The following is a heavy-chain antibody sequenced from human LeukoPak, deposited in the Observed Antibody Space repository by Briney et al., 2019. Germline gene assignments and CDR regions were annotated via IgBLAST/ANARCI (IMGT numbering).Heavy chain of an antibody. CDR2: ISYDGSIE. D-gene: IGHD3-16*02. CDR1: GFSFSNYG. Sequence: GGSLRLSCAASGFSFSNYGMHWVRQAPGKGLEWVAVISYDGSIEYYADSVKGRFTISRDNSKNTLYLQMNSLRAEDTAAYYCARSPFGGVIVIGDYWGQGTQVTVSS. J-gene: IGHJ4*02. CDR3: ARSPFGGVIVIGDY. V-gene: IGHV3-30*03.